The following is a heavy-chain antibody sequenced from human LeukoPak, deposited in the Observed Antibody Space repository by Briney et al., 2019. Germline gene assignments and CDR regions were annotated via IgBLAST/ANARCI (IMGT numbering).Heavy chain of an antibody. CDR2: IYYSGST. CDR1: GGSISSYY. V-gene: IGHV4-59*08. Sequence: NASQTLSLTCTVSGGSISSYYWSWIRQPPGKGLEWIGYIYYSGSTNYNPSLKSRVTISVDTSKNQFSLKLSSMTAADTAVYYCARHSPDYDILTSYPNFFDYWGQGTLVTVSS. CDR3: ARHSPDYDILTSYPNFFDY. J-gene: IGHJ4*02. D-gene: IGHD3-9*01.